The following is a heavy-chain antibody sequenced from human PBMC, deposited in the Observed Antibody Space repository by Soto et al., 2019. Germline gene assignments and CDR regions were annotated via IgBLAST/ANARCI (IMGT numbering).Heavy chain of an antibody. V-gene: IGHV3-30*03. Sequence: HPGGSLRLSCAASGFTFSSYGLHWVRQAPGKGLEWVAVISYDGSNKYYADSVKGRFTISRENAKNSLYLQMNSLRVGDTAVYYCTRKTPTNGMAVWGQGTTVTVSS. CDR3: TRKTPTNGMAV. CDR2: ISYDGSNK. D-gene: IGHD2-15*01. J-gene: IGHJ6*02. CDR1: GFTFSSYG.